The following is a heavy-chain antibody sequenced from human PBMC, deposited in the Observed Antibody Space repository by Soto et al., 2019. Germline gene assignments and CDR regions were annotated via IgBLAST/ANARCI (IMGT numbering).Heavy chain of an antibody. D-gene: IGHD3-22*01. CDR3: ARASDTRGYHY. J-gene: IGHJ4*02. CDR1: GVTCKTYA. CDR2: ILPVFDEL. Sequence: QVPLVHSESEVKKTGSSVKVSCKGSGVTCKTYAISWVRQAPGQGLQLVGWILPVFDELHYAPKLQGWVTITADEVTSTAPLELGSLTAADTAVDFCARASDTRGYHYWRQGNQVTVSA. V-gene: IGHV1-69*01.